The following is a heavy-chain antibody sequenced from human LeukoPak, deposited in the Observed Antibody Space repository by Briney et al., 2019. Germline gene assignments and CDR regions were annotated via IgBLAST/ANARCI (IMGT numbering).Heavy chain of an antibody. CDR2: ISWDGGST. CDR1: GFTFDDYA. V-gene: IGHV3-43D*03. Sequence: GGSLRLSCAASGFTFDDYAMHWVRQAPGKGLEWVSLISWDGGSTYYADSVKGRFTISRDNSKNSLYLQMNSLRAEDTALYYCAKDTTPYYYDSSGYHYYYGMDVWGQGTTVTVSS. CDR3: AKDTTPYYYDSSGYHYYYGMDV. D-gene: IGHD3-22*01. J-gene: IGHJ6*02.